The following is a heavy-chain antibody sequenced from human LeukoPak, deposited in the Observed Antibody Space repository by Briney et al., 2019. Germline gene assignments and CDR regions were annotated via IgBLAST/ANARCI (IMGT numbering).Heavy chain of an antibody. CDR2: TYYSGRT. CDR3: AREGSGRSGGYYYYYMDV. CDR1: SGSISSYY. Sequence: SETLSLTCTVSSGSISSYYWSWLRPPPGKGLEWIGYTYYSGRTNYNTSLRSRVTISVDTSKNQFSLKLSSVTAADTAVYYCAREGSGRSGGYYYYYMDVWGKGTTVTISS. D-gene: IGHD6-19*01. J-gene: IGHJ6*03. V-gene: IGHV4-59*01.